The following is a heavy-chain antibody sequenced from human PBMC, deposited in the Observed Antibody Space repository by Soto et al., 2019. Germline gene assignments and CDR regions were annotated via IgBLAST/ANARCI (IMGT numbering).Heavy chain of an antibody. D-gene: IGHD3-16*01. CDR1: GGSITNYY. Sequence: QVQLQQSGPGLVKASETLSLTCTVSGGSITNYYWSWIRQPAVKGLEWIGRMYPNERTNFNLSFKSRVTMSVDTSNNQFTVNLRDVTAADTAVYFCARDDYKDGGNNWFDPWGPGTLVSVSS. J-gene: IGHJ5*02. CDR2: MYPNERT. V-gene: IGHV4-4*07. CDR3: ARDDYKDGGNNWFDP.